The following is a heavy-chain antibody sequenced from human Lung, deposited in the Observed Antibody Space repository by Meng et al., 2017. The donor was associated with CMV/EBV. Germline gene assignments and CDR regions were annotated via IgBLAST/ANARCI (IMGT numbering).Heavy chain of an antibody. CDR1: GDSITNHNW. J-gene: IGHJ1*01. Sequence: LREPGPGLVNPSKPLSLTCAFSGDSITNHNWCAWVRQPPGKGLEWIGEIPQRGSSAYNPSLKSRVSMSIDKSKNQFSLKLTSVTAADTAVYHCLRRSGGSVWGQGTLVTVSS. CDR3: LRRSGGSV. CDR2: IPQRGSS. V-gene: IGHV4-4*02. D-gene: IGHD3-10*01.